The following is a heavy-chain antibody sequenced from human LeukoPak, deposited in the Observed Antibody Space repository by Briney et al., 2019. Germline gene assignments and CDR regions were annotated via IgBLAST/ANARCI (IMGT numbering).Heavy chain of an antibody. J-gene: IGHJ4*02. CDR2: IYYSGST. D-gene: IGHD6-19*01. V-gene: IGHV4-59*01. CDR3: ARERGIAVAGTITAYFDY. CDR1: GGSISSYY. Sequence: SETPSLTCTVSGGSISSYYWSWIRQPPGKGLEWIGYIYYSGSTNYNPSLKSRVTISVDTSKNQFSLKLSSVTAADTAVYYCARERGIAVAGTITAYFDYWGQGTLVTVSS.